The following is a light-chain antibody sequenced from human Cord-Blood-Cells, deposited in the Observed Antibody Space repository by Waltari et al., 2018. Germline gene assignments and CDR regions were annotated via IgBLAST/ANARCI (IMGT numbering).Light chain of an antibody. CDR3: LLSYSGARV. V-gene: IGLV7-46*01. Sequence: QAVLTQEPSLTVSPGGTVTLTCGARTGVVTSAHYPYWFQQKPGQTPRTLIYDTSNKHSWTPARFSGSLLGGKAALTLSCAQPEDEAEYYCLLSYSGARVFGGGTKLTVL. CDR1: TGVVTSAHY. CDR2: DTS. J-gene: IGLJ3*02.